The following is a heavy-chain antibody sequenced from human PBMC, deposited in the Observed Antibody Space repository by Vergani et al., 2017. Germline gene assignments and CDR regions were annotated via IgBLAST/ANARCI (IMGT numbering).Heavy chain of an antibody. CDR2: INNNGGST. J-gene: IGHJ3*01. V-gene: IGHV3-23*01. Sequence: QLLESGGGLIQPGGSLRLSCAASGFTFNSYAMTWVRQAPGKGLEWVSGINNNGGSTYYADSVKGRFTISRDNSKNTLYLEMTDLRAEDTATYYCAKGCGSTSCPNGGGAFDVWGHGAMVTVSS. D-gene: IGHD2-2*01. CDR1: GFTFNSYA. CDR3: AKGCGSTSCPNGGGAFDV.